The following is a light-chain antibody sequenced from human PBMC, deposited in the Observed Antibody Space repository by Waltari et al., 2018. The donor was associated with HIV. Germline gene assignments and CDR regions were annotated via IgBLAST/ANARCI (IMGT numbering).Light chain of an antibody. Sequence: QSVLTQPPSASGTPGQRVTISCSGSSPNIGSNTVNWYQPLPGTAPKLLIYRKKPRPSGVAYRFSGSKSGTSASLAIVGLQSEDEADYDCAAWDDSLNGVVFGGGTKLTVL. V-gene: IGLV1-44*01. J-gene: IGLJ2*01. CDR1: SPNIGSNT. CDR2: RKK. CDR3: AAWDDSLNGVV.